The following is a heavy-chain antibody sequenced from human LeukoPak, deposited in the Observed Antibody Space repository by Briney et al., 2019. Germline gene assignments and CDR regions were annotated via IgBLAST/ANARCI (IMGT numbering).Heavy chain of an antibody. V-gene: IGHV1-18*01. D-gene: IGHD3-22*01. CDR3: ARELYCYDSSGYYSHAFDI. J-gene: IGHJ3*02. CDR2: ISAYNGNT. Sequence: ASVKVSCKASGYTFTSYGISWVRQAPGQGLEWMGWISAYNGNTNYAQKLQGRVTMTTDTSTSTAYMELRSLRSDDTAVYYCARELYCYDSSGYYSHAFDIWGQGTMVTVSS. CDR1: GYTFTSYG.